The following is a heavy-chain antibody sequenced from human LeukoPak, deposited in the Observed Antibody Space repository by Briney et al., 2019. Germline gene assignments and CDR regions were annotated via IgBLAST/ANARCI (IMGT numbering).Heavy chain of an antibody. J-gene: IGHJ4*02. CDR3: AKPAKTDYADY. D-gene: IGHD1-14*01. CDR2: ISGSDGNT. CDR1: GFTFSSYA. Sequence: GGSQRLSCAASGFTFSSYAMSWVRQAPGKGLEWVSSISGSDGNTYYADSVKGRFTISRDNSKNTLYLQMTSLRAEDTALYYCAKPAKTDYADYWGQGTLVTVSS. V-gene: IGHV3-23*01.